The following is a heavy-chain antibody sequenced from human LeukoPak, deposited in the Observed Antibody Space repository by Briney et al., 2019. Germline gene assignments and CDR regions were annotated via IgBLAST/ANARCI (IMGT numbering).Heavy chain of an antibody. CDR2: IKQDGSEK. V-gene: IGHV3-7*01. CDR1: GFTFSSYW. J-gene: IGHJ4*02. CDR3: AMNFDWLPSRVDY. D-gene: IGHD3-9*01. Sequence: GGSLRLSCAASGFTFSSYWMSWVRQAPGKGLKGWPNIKQDGSEKYYVDSVKGRFTISRDNAKNSLYLQMNSLRAEDTAVYYCAMNFDWLPSRVDYWGQGTLVTVSS.